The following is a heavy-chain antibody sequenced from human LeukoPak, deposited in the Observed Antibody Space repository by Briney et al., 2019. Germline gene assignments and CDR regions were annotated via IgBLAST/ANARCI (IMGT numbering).Heavy chain of an antibody. V-gene: IGHV1-2*06. J-gene: IGHJ4*02. CDR3: ATDGGNHNFDY. Sequence: GASVKVSCKAPGFTFTDYYLHWVRQAPGQGLEWMGRIILNNGATNYAQKFQGRVTLTRDTSISTAYMELSRQTSDDTAVYYCATDGGNHNFDYWGQGTLVTVSS. D-gene: IGHD1-14*01. CDR1: GFTFTDYY. CDR2: IILNNGAT.